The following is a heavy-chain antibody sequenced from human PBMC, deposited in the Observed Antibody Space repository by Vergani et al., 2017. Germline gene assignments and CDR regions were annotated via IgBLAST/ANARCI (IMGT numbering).Heavy chain of an antibody. CDR2: INNNGGST. CDR1: GFTLNSYA. J-gene: IGHJ3*01. D-gene: IGHD2-2*01. CDR3: AKVCGSTGCSYGGGSFDV. V-gene: IGHV3-23*01. Sequence: QLLEAGGGLIQPGGFLRLFFAASGFTLNSYAMTLVRQAPGKGREWVSGINNNGGSTYYADSVKGRFTISRDNSKNTLYLQITDLRAEDTATYYCAKVCGSTGCSYGGGSFDVWGHGTMVTVSS.